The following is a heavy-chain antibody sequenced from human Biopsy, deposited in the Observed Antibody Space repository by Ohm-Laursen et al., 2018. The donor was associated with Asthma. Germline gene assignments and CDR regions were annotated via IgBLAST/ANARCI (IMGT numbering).Heavy chain of an antibody. CDR3: AKESGSNYAFDI. D-gene: IGHD1-1*01. J-gene: IGHJ3*02. Sequence: SLRLSCAASGFTFSSYWMHWVRQGPGKGLEWVALVSSDGHNKYYADSVKGRFTISRDNSKNTLYLQMNSLRAEDTAVYYCAKESGSNYAFDIWGQGTMVTVSS. CDR1: GFTFSSYW. V-gene: IGHV3-30*18. CDR2: VSSDGHNK.